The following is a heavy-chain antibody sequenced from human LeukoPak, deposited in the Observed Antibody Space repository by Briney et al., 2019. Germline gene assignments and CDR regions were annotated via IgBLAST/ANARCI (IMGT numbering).Heavy chain of an antibody. D-gene: IGHD2-2*01. CDR1: GFTFSSYA. J-gene: IGHJ4*02. Sequence: GGSLRLSCAASGFTFSSYAMHWVRQAPGKGLEWVAVISYDGSNKYYADSVKGRFTIPRDNSKNTLYLQMNSLRAEDTAVYYCARDNAECYGYWGQGTLVTVSS. CDR2: ISYDGSNK. V-gene: IGHV3-30*04. CDR3: ARDNAECYGY.